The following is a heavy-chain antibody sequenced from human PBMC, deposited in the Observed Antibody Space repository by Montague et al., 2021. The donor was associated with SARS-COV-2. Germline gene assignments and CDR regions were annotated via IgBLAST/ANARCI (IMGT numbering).Heavy chain of an antibody. J-gene: IGHJ2*01. Sequence: SETLSLTCTVSGGSISSYYWSWIRQPPGKGLEWIGYIYYSGSTNYNPSLKSRVTISVDTSKNQFSLKLSSVTAADTAVYYCARDSYSSSWATPYWYFDLWGRGTLVIVSS. CDR3: ARDSYSSSWATPYWYFDL. CDR1: GGSISSYY. CDR2: IYYSGST. D-gene: IGHD6-13*01. V-gene: IGHV4-59*01.